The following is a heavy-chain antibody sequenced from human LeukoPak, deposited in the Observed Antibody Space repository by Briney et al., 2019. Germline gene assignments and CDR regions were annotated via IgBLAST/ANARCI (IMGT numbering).Heavy chain of an antibody. Sequence: GASAKVSCKASGGTFTSYAISWVRQAPGQGLEWMGRIIPILGIANYAQKFQGRVTITADKSTSTAYMELSSLRSEDTAVYYCASLLHYSGYGPYDYWSQGTLVTVSS. V-gene: IGHV1-69*04. CDR1: GGTFTSYA. CDR2: IIPILGIA. CDR3: ASLLHYSGYGPYDY. D-gene: IGHD5-12*01. J-gene: IGHJ4*02.